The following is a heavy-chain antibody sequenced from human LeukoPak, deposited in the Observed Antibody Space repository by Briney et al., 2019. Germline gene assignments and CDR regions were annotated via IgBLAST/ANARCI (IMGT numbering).Heavy chain of an antibody. CDR3: AKEMKPWMHFDY. Sequence: GGSLRLSCAASGFTFSRSAVHWVRQAPGKGLEWVAVISHDGSNTDYTDSVKGRSTISRDNSKNTLYLQMNSLRAEDTAVYYCAKEMKPWMHFDYWGQGTLVTVSS. J-gene: IGHJ4*02. CDR2: ISHDGSNT. CDR1: GFTFSRSA. D-gene: IGHD5-12*01. V-gene: IGHV3-30*18.